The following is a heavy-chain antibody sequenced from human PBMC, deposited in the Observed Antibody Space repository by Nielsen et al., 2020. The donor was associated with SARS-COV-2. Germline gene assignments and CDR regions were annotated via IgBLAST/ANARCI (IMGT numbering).Heavy chain of an antibody. V-gene: IGHV5-51*01. CDR1: GYSFTSYW. J-gene: IGHJ4*02. CDR3: ARLEVDGGGY. CDR2: IYPDDSDT. D-gene: IGHD1-1*01. Sequence: GGSLRLSCKGSGYSFTSYWIGWVRQMPEKGLEWMGIIYPDDSDTRYSPSFQGQVTISADKSISTAYLQWSSLKASDSAMYYCARLEVDGGGYWGQGTLVTVSS.